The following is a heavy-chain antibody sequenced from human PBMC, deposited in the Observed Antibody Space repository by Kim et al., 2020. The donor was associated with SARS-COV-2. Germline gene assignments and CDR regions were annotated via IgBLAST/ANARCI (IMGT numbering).Heavy chain of an antibody. J-gene: IGHJ4*02. CDR1: GYTFTSYA. CDR2: INAGNGNT. Sequence: ASVKVSCKASGYTFTSYAMHWVRQAPGQRLEWMGWINAGNGNTKYSQKFQGRVTITRDTSASTAYMELSSLRSEDTAVYYCARDRGDYYDSSGYYYVYWGQGTLVTVSS. D-gene: IGHD3-22*01. CDR3: ARDRGDYYDSSGYYYVY. V-gene: IGHV1-3*01.